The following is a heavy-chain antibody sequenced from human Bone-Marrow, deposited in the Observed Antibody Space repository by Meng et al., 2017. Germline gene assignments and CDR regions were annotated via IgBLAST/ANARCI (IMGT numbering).Heavy chain of an antibody. Sequence: KFACKGTGEMLSGYSTLGVVQDMERVLEWRGRINPNSGGTNFAQKFQGKVSMTRDTFISTTYVELSRLRYDDMAVYYCSRVSVRGVIRWFDHWGQGTLVTVSS. J-gene: IGHJ5*02. CDR2: INPNSGGT. V-gene: IGHV1-2*02. D-gene: IGHD3-10*01. CDR1: GEMLSGYS. CDR3: SRVSVRGVIRWFDH.